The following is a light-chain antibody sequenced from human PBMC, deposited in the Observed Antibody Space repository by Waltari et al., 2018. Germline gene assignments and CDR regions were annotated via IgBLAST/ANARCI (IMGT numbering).Light chain of an antibody. CDR1: QRIGDW. CDR3: HQYLSSST. J-gene: IGKJ3*01. V-gene: IGKV1-5*03. CDR2: RAA. Sequence: DIQLTQSPTTLSASIGDRVTITCRAIQRIGDWLAWYQQKPGKAPKLLVQRAATLENGVPSRFSGRDSGTEFTLTINNLQPDDFATYFCHQYLSSSTFGAGTTVDFK.